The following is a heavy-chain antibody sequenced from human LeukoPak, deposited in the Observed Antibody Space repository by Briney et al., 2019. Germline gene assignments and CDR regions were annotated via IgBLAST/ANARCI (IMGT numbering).Heavy chain of an antibody. V-gene: IGHV3-53*01. Sequence: GGSLRLSCEASGFSVGTNYMSWVRQAPGKGLEWVSILYSGVDTYYADSVKVRFTISRDNSKNTLFLQINSLRADDTAVYYCARVGDHYHWYFDLWG. D-gene: IGHD3-10*01. CDR2: LYSGVDT. CDR3: ARVGDHYHWYFDL. J-gene: IGHJ2*01. CDR1: GFSVGTNY.